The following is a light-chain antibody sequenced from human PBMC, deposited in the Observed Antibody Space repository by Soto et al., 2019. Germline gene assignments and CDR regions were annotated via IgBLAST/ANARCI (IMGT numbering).Light chain of an antibody. CDR3: QQYGSSPPWT. Sequence: EIVLTQSPGTLSLSPGERATLSCRASQSVVVNYLAWYQQKPGQAPRLLIYGASSRATGIPDRFSGSGSGTDFTLTISRLEPEDFAVYYCQQYGSSPPWTFGQGTKVEIK. V-gene: IGKV3-20*01. J-gene: IGKJ1*01. CDR2: GAS. CDR1: QSVVVNY.